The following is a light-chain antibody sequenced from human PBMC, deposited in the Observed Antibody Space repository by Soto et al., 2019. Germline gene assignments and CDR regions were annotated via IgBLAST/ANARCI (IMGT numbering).Light chain of an antibody. CDR1: SSNIGAGYD. Sequence: QSVLTQPPSVSGAAGQRVTISCTGSSSNIGAGYDVHWYQQLPGTAPKLLIFGNNDRPSGVPDRFSGSKSGTSASLAITGLQAEDEVDYYCQSYDSSLSGSVFGGGTKLTVL. CDR2: GNN. J-gene: IGLJ3*02. V-gene: IGLV1-40*01. CDR3: QSYDSSLSGSV.